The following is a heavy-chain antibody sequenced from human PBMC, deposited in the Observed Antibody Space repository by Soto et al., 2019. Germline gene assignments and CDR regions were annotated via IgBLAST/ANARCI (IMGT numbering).Heavy chain of an antibody. CDR1: GGYLSSYY. CDR2: IFYSGSF. D-gene: IGHD4-17*01. V-gene: IGHV4-59*01. CDR3: ASFFYGDYGEGFDF. J-gene: IGHJ4*02. Sequence: SETLSLTCTVSGGYLSSYYWGWIRQSPGKGLEWIGSIFYSGSFNHNPSLKSRATISLDTSKNQFSLKLTSVTAADTAVYYCASFFYGDYGEGFDFWGQGTQVTLSS.